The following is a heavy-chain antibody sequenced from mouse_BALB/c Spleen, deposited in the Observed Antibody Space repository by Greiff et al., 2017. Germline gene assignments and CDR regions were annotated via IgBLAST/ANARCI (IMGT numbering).Heavy chain of an antibody. J-gene: IGHJ1*01. D-gene: IGHD1-1*01. V-gene: IGHV1-7*01. CDR3: ARSSAGSRSWYFDV. CDR1: GYTFTSYW. CDR2: INPSTGYT. Sequence: QVQLQQSGAELAKPGASVKMSCKASGYTFTSYWMHWVKQRPGQGLEWIGYINPSTGYTEYNQKFKDKATLTADKSSSTAYMQLSSLTSEDSAVYYCARSSAGSRSWYFDVWGAGTTVTVSS.